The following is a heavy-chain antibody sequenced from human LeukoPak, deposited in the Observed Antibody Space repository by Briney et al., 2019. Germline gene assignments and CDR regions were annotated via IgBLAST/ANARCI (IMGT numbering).Heavy chain of an antibody. CDR2: IYSGGTT. CDR3: ARGSVGAAGRFDS. V-gene: IGHV3-66*01. D-gene: IGHD6-13*01. J-gene: IGHJ4*02. Sequence: GRSLRLSCAASGFSVSEIYMNWVRQAPGKGLEWRSVIYSGGTTFYADSVKGRFSISRDDSQNTLYLLLNSLRVEDTAIYYCARGSVGAAGRFDSWGQGTLVTVSS. CDR1: GFSVSEIY.